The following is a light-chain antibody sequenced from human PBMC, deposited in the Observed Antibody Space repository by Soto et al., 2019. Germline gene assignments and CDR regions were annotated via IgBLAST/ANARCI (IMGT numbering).Light chain of an antibody. Sequence: ERVMTQSRPTLSVSPGSRLTLSCRASQSLTRNLAWYQHKHGQSPRVIIYGASARATGIPDRFSGGGYGAEYNLTISSLQSEDFAVYYCQQYDKWPRTFGQGTKVDIK. CDR1: QSLTRN. J-gene: IGKJ1*01. CDR3: QQYDKWPRT. V-gene: IGKV3-15*01. CDR2: GAS.